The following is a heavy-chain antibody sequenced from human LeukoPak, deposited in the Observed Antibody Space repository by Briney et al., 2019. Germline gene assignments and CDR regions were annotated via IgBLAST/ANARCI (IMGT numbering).Heavy chain of an antibody. J-gene: IGHJ5*02. Sequence: PSETLSLTCTVSGYSISSGYYWGWIRQPPGKGLEWIGSIYHSGSTYYNPSLKSRVTISVDTSKNQFSLKLSSVTAADTAVYHCARVQRGHSGRTTPQNNWFDPWGQGTLVTVSS. CDR3: ARVQRGHSGRTTPQNNWFDP. CDR1: GYSISSGYY. CDR2: IYHSGST. D-gene: IGHD5-12*01. V-gene: IGHV4-38-2*02.